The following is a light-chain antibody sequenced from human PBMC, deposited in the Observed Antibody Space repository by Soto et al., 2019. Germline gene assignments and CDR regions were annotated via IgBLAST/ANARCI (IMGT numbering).Light chain of an antibody. J-gene: IGKJ1*01. CDR3: QQYDSSPRT. V-gene: IGKV3-20*01. CDR2: GAS. Sequence: TLSLSPGERATLSCRASQSVSSRSLAWYQQKPGQAPRLLISGASSRAADIPDRFSGSGSGTDFTLTINRLEPEDFAVYYCQQYDSSPRTFGQGTKVDIK. CDR1: QSVSSRS.